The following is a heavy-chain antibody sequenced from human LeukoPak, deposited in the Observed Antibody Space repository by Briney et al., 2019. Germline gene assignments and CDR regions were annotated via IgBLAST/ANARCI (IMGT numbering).Heavy chain of an antibody. Sequence: GGSLRLTCAASGFTFDNYGMSWVRQAPGKGLEWVSGINWNGGSTGYADSVKGRFTISRDNAKNSLYLQMNSLRAEDTALYYCARDQDSSSTSCYIDYWGQGTLATVSS. CDR1: GFTFDNYG. D-gene: IGHD2-2*02. CDR3: ARDQDSSSTSCYIDY. J-gene: IGHJ4*02. CDR2: INWNGGST. V-gene: IGHV3-20*04.